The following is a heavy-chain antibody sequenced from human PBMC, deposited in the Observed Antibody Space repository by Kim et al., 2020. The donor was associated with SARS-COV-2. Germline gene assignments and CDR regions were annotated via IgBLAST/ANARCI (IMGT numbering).Heavy chain of an antibody. CDR3: ARGVRHWVRGVCYGMDV. Sequence: SETLSLTCAVYGGSFSGYYWSWIRQPPGKGLEWIGEINHSGSTNYNPSLKSRVTISVDTSKNQFSLKLSSVTAADTAVYYCARGVRHWVRGVCYGMDVWGQGTTVTVSS. J-gene: IGHJ6*02. CDR2: INHSGST. V-gene: IGHV4-34*01. CDR1: GGSFSGYY. D-gene: IGHD3-10*01.